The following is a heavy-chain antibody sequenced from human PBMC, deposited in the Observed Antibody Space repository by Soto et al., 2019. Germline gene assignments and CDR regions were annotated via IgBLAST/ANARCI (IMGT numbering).Heavy chain of an antibody. CDR3: ARGFPPPRYDQLNYYYYGLDV. D-gene: IGHD5-12*01. V-gene: IGHV4-39*01. J-gene: IGHJ6*02. Sequence: SETLSLTCTVSSASISSSSYTWGWIRQPPGKGLEWIGSIYYSGTTYYNPSLNSRVTVSVDTSKNQFSLKVTSVTAADTAVYFCARGFPPPRYDQLNYYYYGLDVWGQGTTVTVSS. CDR1: SASISSSSYT. CDR2: IYYSGTT.